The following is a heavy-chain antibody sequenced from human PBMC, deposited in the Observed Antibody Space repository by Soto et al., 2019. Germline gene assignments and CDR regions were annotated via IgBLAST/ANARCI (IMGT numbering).Heavy chain of an antibody. D-gene: IGHD4-17*01. Sequence: EVQLLESGGGLVQPGGSLRLSCAASGFTFSSYAMSWVRQAPGKGLEWVSAIRGSGGSTHYADSVKGRFTISRDNSKKTLYRQMNGLRAEDTAVYYCAKGGDWGDYGGYWGRGTLVPVSS. CDR3: AKGGDWGDYGGY. V-gene: IGHV3-23*01. CDR1: GFTFSSYA. J-gene: IGHJ4*02. CDR2: IRGSGGST.